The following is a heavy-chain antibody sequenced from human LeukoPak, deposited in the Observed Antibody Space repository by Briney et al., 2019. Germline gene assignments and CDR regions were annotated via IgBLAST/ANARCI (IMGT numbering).Heavy chain of an antibody. J-gene: IGHJ5*02. CDR1: GFTFNEYG. D-gene: IGHD3-9*01. CDR3: AKGDYYDVLTGRQNWFGP. Sequence: GGSLRLSCAASGFTFNEYGMHWVRQAPGKGLEWVAVISYDGSKKYYADSLKGRFTISRDNSKNTLYLQMNSLRVEDTAVYYCAKGDYYDVLTGRQNWFGPWGQGTLVTVSS. V-gene: IGHV3-30*18. CDR2: ISYDGSKK.